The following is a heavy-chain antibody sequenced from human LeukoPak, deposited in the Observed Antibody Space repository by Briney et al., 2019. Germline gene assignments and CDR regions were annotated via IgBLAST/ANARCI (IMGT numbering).Heavy chain of an antibody. CDR2: ISSSGSPI. CDR3: ARDQCSGANCQVALDY. V-gene: IGHV3-48*03. CDR1: GFTFSSYE. J-gene: IGHJ4*02. Sequence: GGSLRLSCAASGFTFSSYEMNWVRQAPGKGLEWVSYISSSGSPIYYADSVKGRFTISRDNAKNSLYLQMNSLRAEDTAVYYCARDQCSGANCQVALDYWGQGTLVTVSS. D-gene: IGHD2-15*01.